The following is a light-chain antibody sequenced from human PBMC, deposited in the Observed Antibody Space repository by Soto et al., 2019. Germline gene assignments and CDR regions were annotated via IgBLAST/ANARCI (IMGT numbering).Light chain of an antibody. Sequence: EIVMAQSPATLSVSPGERATLSCRASQSVSTNLAWYQQKAGQAPRLLIYGASTRATGIPARFSGSGSGTEFTLTFSSLQSEDFAVYYCQQYNNWPLTFGPGTKVDIK. CDR1: QSVSTN. CDR3: QQYNNWPLT. CDR2: GAS. V-gene: IGKV3-15*01. J-gene: IGKJ3*01.